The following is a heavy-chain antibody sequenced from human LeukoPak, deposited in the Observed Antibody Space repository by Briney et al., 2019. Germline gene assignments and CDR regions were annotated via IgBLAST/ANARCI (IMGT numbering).Heavy chain of an antibody. V-gene: IGHV3-48*01. CDR3: AKVFHGDFFDAFDI. J-gene: IGHJ3*02. CDR1: GFTFSSYS. Sequence: AGGSLRLSCAASGFTFSSYSMNWVRQAPGKGLEWVSYISSSSSTIHYADSVKGRFTISRDNSKNTLYLQMNSLRAEDTAVYYCAKVFHGDFFDAFDIWGQGTMVTVSS. CDR2: ISSSSSTI. D-gene: IGHD4-17*01.